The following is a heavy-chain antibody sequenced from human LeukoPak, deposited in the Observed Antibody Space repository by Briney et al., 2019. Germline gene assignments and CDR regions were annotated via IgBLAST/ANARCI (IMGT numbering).Heavy chain of an antibody. CDR1: GFTFNTYA. V-gene: IGHV3-30*18. CDR2: ISYDGSNK. D-gene: IGHD6-19*01. Sequence: GGSLRLSCAASGFTFNTYAMHWIRQAPGKGLEWVAVISYDGSNKYYADSVKGRFTISRDNSKNTLYLQMNSLRAEDTAVYYCAKEAGGSGWSSFDYWGQGTLVTVSS. J-gene: IGHJ4*02. CDR3: AKEAGGSGWSSFDY.